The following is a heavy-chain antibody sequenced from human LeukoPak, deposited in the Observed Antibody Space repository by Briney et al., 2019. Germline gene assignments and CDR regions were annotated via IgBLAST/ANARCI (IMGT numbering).Heavy chain of an antibody. CDR3: TLTMIVVARSHFDY. CDR1: GFTFSEYG. Sequence: TGGSLRLSCTASGFTFSEYGMSWVRQAPGKGLEWIGFIRSKGHGGTTEYAASVKGRFTISRDDSKSIAYLQLNSLKTEDTAVYYCTLTMIVVARSHFDYWGQGTLVTVSS. D-gene: IGHD3-22*01. CDR2: IRSKGHGGTT. J-gene: IGHJ4*02. V-gene: IGHV3-49*04.